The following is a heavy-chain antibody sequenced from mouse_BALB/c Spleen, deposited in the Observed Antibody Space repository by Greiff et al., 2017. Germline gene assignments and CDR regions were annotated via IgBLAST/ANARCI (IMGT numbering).Heavy chain of an antibody. CDR3: ARSPYGNYGAMDY. V-gene: IGHV1-82*01. CDR1: GYAFSSSW. D-gene: IGHD2-10*02. J-gene: IGHJ4*01. Sequence: QVHVKQSGPELVKPGASVKISCKASGYAFSSSWMNWVKQRPGQGLEWIGRIYPGDGDTNYNGKFKGKATLTADKSSSTAYMQLSSLTSVDSAVYFCARSPYGNYGAMDYWGQGTSVTVSS. CDR2: IYPGDGDT.